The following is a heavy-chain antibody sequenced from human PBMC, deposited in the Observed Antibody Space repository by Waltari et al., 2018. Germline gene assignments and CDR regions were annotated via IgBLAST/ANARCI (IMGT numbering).Heavy chain of an antibody. D-gene: IGHD6-13*01. V-gene: IGHV4-34*01. J-gene: IGHJ4*02. CDR1: GGSFSGYY. CDR3: ARHFWGYSSSWDRSGFAY. CDR2: INHSGST. Sequence: QVQLQQWGAGLLKPSETLSRTCAVYGGSFSGYYWSWIRQPPGKGLEWIGEINHSGSTNYNPSLKSRVTISVDTSKNQFSLKLSSVTAADTAVYYCARHFWGYSSSWDRSGFAYWGQGTLVTVSS.